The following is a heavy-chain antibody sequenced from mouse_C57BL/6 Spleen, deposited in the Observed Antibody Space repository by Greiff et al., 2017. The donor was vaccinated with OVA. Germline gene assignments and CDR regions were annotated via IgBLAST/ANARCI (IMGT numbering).Heavy chain of an antibody. J-gene: IGHJ3*01. CDR3: ARYYGNYGAWFAY. V-gene: IGHV1-55*01. CDR2: IYPGSGST. CDR1: GYTFTSYW. D-gene: IGHD2-1*01. Sequence: QVQLQQPGAELVKPGASVKMSCKASGYTFTSYWITWVKQRPGQGLEWIGDIYPGSGSTNYNEKFKSKATLTVDTSSSTAYMQLSSLTSEDSAVDYCARYYGNYGAWFAYWGQGTLVTVSA.